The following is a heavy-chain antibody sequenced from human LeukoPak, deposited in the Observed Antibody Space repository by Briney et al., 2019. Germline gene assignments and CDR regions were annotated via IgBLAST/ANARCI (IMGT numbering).Heavy chain of an antibody. CDR2: IYTSGST. Sequence: ASETLSLTCTVSGGSISSYYWSWIRQPAGKGLEWIGRIYTSGSTNYNPSLKSRVTMSVDTSKNQFSLKLSSVTAADTAVYYCARAVGSGSFQTYYYYMDVWGKGTTVTISS. J-gene: IGHJ6*03. CDR1: GGSISSYY. D-gene: IGHD3-10*01. V-gene: IGHV4-4*07. CDR3: ARAVGSGSFQTYYYYMDV.